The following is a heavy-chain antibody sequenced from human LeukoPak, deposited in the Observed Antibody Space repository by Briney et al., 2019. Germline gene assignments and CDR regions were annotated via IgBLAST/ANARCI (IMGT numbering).Heavy chain of an antibody. Sequence: PGGSLRLSCAASGFTFSSYSMNWVRQAPGKGLEWVSSISSSSSYIYYADSVKGRFTISRDNAKNSLYLQMNCLRAEDTAVYYCARDSTGDENWFDPWGQGTLVTVSS. CDR3: ARDSTGDENWFDP. CDR1: GFTFSSYS. J-gene: IGHJ5*02. V-gene: IGHV3-21*01. CDR2: ISSSSSYI. D-gene: IGHD2-21*02.